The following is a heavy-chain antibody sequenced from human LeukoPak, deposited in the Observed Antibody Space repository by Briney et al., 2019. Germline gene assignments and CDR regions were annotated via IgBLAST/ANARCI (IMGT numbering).Heavy chain of an antibody. D-gene: IGHD3-10*01. CDR3: ARHIKANYFDY. CDR1: GGSISSSSYY. Sequence: SETLSLTCTVSGGSISSSSYYWGWIRQPPGKGLEWIGSIYYSGSTYYNPSLKSRVTISVDTSKNQFSLKLSSVTGADTAVYYCARHIKANYFDYWGQGTLVTVSS. J-gene: IGHJ4*02. V-gene: IGHV4-39*01. CDR2: IYYSGST.